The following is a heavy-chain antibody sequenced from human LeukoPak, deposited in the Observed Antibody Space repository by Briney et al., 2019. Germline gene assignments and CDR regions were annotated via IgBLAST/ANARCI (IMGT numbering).Heavy chain of an antibody. V-gene: IGHV3-23*01. J-gene: IGHJ6*02. CDR2: MSGSGGST. D-gene: IGHD3-16*01. Sequence: GGSLRLSCAASGFTFSSYAMSWVRQAPGKGLEWVSAMSGSGGSTYYADSVKGRFSISRDNSKTTLYMQMNSLRAEDTAVYYCAKWGRVFFPRDYYYYGMDVWGQGTTVTVSS. CDR1: GFTFSSYA. CDR3: AKWGRVFFPRDYYYYGMDV.